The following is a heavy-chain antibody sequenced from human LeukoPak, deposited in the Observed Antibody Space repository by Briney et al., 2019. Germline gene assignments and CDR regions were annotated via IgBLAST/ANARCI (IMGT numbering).Heavy chain of an antibody. D-gene: IGHD2/OR15-2a*01. V-gene: IGHV3-66*02. CDR2: IYIDGST. J-gene: IGHJ4*02. Sequence: PGGSLRLSCAASGFTVSSNYMSWVRQAPGKGLEWVSVIYIDGSTYYADSVKGRFTVSRDNSKNTLYLHMNSLRAEDTAVYYCAAMSTLDSWGQGTLVTVSS. CDR3: AAMSTLDS. CDR1: GFTVSSNY.